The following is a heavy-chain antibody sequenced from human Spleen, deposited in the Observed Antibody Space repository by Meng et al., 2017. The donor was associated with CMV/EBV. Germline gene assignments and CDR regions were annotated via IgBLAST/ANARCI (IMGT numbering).Heavy chain of an antibody. D-gene: IGHD6-6*01. Sequence: GESLKISCAASGYTFTGYYMHWVRQAPGQGLEWMGWINPNSGGTNYAQKFQGRVTMTRDTSISTAYMELSRLRSDDTAVYYCARDPPPNIAARAPGPNLDYWGQGTLVTVSS. J-gene: IGHJ4*02. CDR2: INPNSGGT. CDR1: GYTFTGYY. CDR3: ARDPPPNIAARAPGPNLDY. V-gene: IGHV1-2*02.